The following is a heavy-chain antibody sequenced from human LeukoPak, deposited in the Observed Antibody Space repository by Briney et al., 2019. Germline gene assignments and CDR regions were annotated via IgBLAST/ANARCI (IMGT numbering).Heavy chain of an antibody. CDR2: ISYDGSNK. J-gene: IGHJ4*02. CDR1: GFTFSSYG. D-gene: IGHD1-26*01. CDR3: AGYSGSYSYFDY. Sequence: GGSLRLSCAASGFTFSSYGMHWVRQAPGKGLEWVAVISYDGSNKYYADSVKGRFTISRDNSKNTLYLQMNSLRAEDTAVYYCAGYSGSYSYFDYWGQGTLVTVSS. V-gene: IGHV3-30*03.